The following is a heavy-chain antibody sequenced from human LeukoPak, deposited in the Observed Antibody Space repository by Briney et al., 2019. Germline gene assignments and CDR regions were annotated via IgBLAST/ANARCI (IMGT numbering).Heavy chain of an antibody. CDR3: AGGYSSGWYALVYYYYYGMDV. V-gene: IGHV3-30*04. Sequence: PGRSLRLSCAASGFTFSSYAMHWVRQAPGKGLDWVAVISYDGSNKYYADSVKGRFTISRDNSKNTLYLQMNSLRAEDTAVYYCAGGYSSGWYALVYYYYYGMDVWGQGTTVTVSS. D-gene: IGHD6-19*01. CDR1: GFTFSSYA. J-gene: IGHJ6*02. CDR2: ISYDGSNK.